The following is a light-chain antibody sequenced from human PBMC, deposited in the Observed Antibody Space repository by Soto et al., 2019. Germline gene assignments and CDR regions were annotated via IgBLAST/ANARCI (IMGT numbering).Light chain of an antibody. J-gene: IGKJ4*01. CDR1: QSFSSSF. CDR3: QQYENSPLT. Sequence: EIVLTQSPGTLSLSPGERATLSCRASQSFSSSFLAWYQQKPGQAPRLLIYGASSTATGIPDRFSGSGSGTACTLISSRLEPEDFAVYSCQQYENSPLTFDGGTKVDIK. V-gene: IGKV3-20*01. CDR2: GAS.